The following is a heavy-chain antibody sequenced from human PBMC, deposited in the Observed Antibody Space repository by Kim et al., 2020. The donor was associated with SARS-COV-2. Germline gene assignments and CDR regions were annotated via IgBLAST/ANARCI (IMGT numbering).Heavy chain of an antibody. CDR2: IYYSGST. D-gene: IGHD6-13*01. J-gene: IGHJ4*02. CDR1: GGSISSGGYY. Sequence: SETLSLTCTVPGGSISSGGYYWSWIRQHPGKGLEWLGYIYYSGSTYYNPSLKSRVTISVDTSKNQFSLKLSSVTAADTAVYYCARGSAAAGSSFDYLCQGTLVTVSS. V-gene: IGHV4-31*03. CDR3: ARGSAAAGSSFDY.